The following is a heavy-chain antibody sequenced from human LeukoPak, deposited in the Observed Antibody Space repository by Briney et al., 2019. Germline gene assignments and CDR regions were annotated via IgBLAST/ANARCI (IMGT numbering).Heavy chain of an antibody. Sequence: SETLSLTCTVSGGSISSSSYYWGWIRQPPGKGLEWIGSIYYSGSTYYNPSLKSRVTISVDTSKNHFSLKLTSVTAADTAVYYCARGRYDFWSGYDYNYYYMDVWGKGTTVTVSS. V-gene: IGHV4-39*07. J-gene: IGHJ6*03. CDR1: GGSISSSSYY. CDR2: IYYSGST. CDR3: ARGRYDFWSGYDYNYYYMDV. D-gene: IGHD3-3*01.